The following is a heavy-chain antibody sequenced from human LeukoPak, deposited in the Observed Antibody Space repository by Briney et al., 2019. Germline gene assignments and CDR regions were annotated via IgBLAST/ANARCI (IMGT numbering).Heavy chain of an antibody. CDR2: IYSGGGT. V-gene: IGHV3-66*02. CDR3: ARVKGRGYYDILTGYYAFDI. Sequence: QPGGSLRLSCAASGFSVSSNYMNWVRQAPGKGLEWVSIIYSGGGTYYADFVKGRFTISRDNSKNTLYLQMNSLRAEDTAVYYCARVKGRGYYDILTGYYAFDIWGQGTMVTVSS. CDR1: GFSVSSNY. D-gene: IGHD3-9*01. J-gene: IGHJ3*02.